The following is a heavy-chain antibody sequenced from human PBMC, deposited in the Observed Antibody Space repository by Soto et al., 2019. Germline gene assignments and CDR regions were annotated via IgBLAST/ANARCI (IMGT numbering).Heavy chain of an antibody. V-gene: IGHV3-21*01. D-gene: IGHD6-19*01. J-gene: IGHJ4*02. CDR3: VRDGSSGWHFDS. CDR1: GLTFSGHT. CDR2: VSGSGTSI. Sequence: GGSLRLSCAFSGLTFSGHTMSWVRQAPGKGLEWVSSVSGSGTSIYYADSVKGRFTISRDNSKNSVYLQMNSLRAEDSAVYYCVRDGSSGWHFDSWGQGTLVTVSS.